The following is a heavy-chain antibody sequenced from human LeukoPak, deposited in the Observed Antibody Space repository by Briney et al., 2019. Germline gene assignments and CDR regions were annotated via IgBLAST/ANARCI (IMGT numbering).Heavy chain of an antibody. J-gene: IGHJ6*03. CDR2: IYYSGST. D-gene: IGHD3-16*01. CDR1: GGSISSYY. V-gene: IGHV4-59*01. Sequence: SETLSLTCTVSGGSISSYYWSWIRQPPEKGLEWIGYIYYSGSTNYNPSLKSRVTISVDTSKNQFSLKLSSVTAADTAVYYCARDVTYYMDVWGKGTTVTISS. CDR3: ARDVTYYMDV.